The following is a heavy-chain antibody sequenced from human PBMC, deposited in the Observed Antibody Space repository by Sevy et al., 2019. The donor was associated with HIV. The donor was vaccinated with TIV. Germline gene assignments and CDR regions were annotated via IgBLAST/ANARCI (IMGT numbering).Heavy chain of an antibody. D-gene: IGHD2-21*02. CDR2: IYYTGKT. CDR1: GGSISTYY. J-gene: IGHJ3*01. Sequence: SETLSLTCTVSGGSISTYYWSWIRQPPGKGLQWIGYIYYTGKTNYNPALQTPVTMSIDTSKNQFSLRLSSVTSAHTAMYYCARLSRNNVVVTGVRRDGFDVWGQGTMVTVSS. CDR3: ARLSRNNVVVTGVRRDGFDV. V-gene: IGHV4-59*01.